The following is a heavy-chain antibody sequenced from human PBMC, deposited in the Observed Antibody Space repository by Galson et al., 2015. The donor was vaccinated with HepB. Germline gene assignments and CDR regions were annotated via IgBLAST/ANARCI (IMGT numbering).Heavy chain of an antibody. CDR1: GFTFSNAW. D-gene: IGHD4-23*01. CDR2: IKSKTDGGTT. J-gene: IGHJ4*02. CDR3: TTGYLEFYGGNSGDEGIDY. V-gene: IGHV3-15*01. Sequence: SLRLSCAASGFTFSNAWMSWVRQAPGKGLEWVGRIKSKTDGGTTDYAAPVKGRFTISRDDSKNTLYLQMNSLKTEDTAVYYCTTGYLEFYGGNSGDEGIDYWGQGTLVTVSS.